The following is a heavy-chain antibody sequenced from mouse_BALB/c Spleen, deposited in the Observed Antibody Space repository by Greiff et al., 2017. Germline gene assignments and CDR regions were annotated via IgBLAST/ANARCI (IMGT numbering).Heavy chain of an antibody. J-gene: IGHJ3*01. V-gene: IGHV14-1*02. D-gene: IGHD2-2*01. CDR3: ARYGYDVWFAY. CDR2: IDPENGNT. CDR1: GFNIKDYY. Sequence: EVQLQQSGAELVRPGALVKLSCKASGFNIKDYYMHWVKQRPEQGLEWIGWIDPENGNTIYDPKFQGKASITADTSSNTAYLQLSSLTSEDTAVYYCARYGYDVWFAYWGQGTLVTVSA.